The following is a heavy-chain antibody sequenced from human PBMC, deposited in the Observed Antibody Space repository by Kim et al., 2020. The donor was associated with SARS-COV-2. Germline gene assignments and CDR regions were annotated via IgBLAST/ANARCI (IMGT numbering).Heavy chain of an antibody. Sequence: SETLSLTCTVSGGSISSGGYYWSWIRQHPGKGLEWIGYIYYSGSTYYNPSLKSRVTISVDTSKNQFSLKLSSVTAADTAVYYCARVPGGIAAAGGDYWGQGTLVTVSS. V-gene: IGHV4-31*03. CDR3: ARVPGGIAAAGGDY. CDR2: IYYSGST. CDR1: GGSISSGGYY. J-gene: IGHJ4*02. D-gene: IGHD6-13*01.